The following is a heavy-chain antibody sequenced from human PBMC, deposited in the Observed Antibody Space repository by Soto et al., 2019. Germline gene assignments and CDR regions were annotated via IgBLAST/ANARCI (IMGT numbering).Heavy chain of an antibody. V-gene: IGHV3-33*01. CDR2: IWYDGSNK. CDR1: GFTFSSYG. D-gene: IGHD6-13*01. J-gene: IGHJ5*02. CDR3: ARDAIYSSSWFDH. Sequence: PGGSLRLSCAASGFTFSSYGMPWVRQAPGKGLEWVAVIWYDGSNKYYADSVKGRFTISRDNSKNTLYLQMNSLRAEDTAVYYCARDAIYSSSWFDHWGQGTLVTVSS.